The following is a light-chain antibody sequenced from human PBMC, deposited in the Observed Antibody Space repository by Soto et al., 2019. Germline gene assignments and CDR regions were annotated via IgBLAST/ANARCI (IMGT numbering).Light chain of an antibody. V-gene: IGKV1-39*01. Sequence: DIQMTQSPSSLSASVGDGVTITCRASQNITYYLNWYQQKPGKAPKLLIYAASSLQSGVPSRFSGSASGTDFTLTISSLQPEDFATYYCQQSYSTPLSFGVGTKVEIK. CDR3: QQSYSTPLS. J-gene: IGKJ4*01. CDR1: QNITYY. CDR2: AAS.